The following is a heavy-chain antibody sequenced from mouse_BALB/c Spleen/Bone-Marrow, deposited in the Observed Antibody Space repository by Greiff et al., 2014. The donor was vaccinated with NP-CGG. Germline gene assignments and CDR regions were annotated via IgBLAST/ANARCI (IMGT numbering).Heavy chain of an antibody. CDR1: GYAFTNYL. Sequence: VKLQESGAELVRPGTSVKVSCKASGYAFTNYLIEWVKQGPGQGLEWIGVINPGSGGTNYNEKFKGKATLTADKSSSTAYMQLSSLTSDDSAVYFCARRDGNYAWFAYWGQGTLVTVSA. D-gene: IGHD2-1*01. CDR3: ARRDGNYAWFAY. J-gene: IGHJ3*01. CDR2: INPGSGGT. V-gene: IGHV1-54*03.